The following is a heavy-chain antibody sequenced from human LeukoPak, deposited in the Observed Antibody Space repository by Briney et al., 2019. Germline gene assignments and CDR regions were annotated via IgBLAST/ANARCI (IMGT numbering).Heavy chain of an antibody. J-gene: IGHJ3*01. D-gene: IGHD2-8*02. V-gene: IGHV3-23*01. Sequence: GGPLRLSCAASGFTFRSYAMSWVRQAPGKALEGVSAISGRDCSTFYTDSVKGRFTLSKDNSKNTIYLQMHSLTAEHTAVFYCAKAFWWLDSFDVWGEGTMVTVSS. CDR2: ISGRDCST. CDR1: GFTFRSYA. CDR3: AKAFWWLDSFDV.